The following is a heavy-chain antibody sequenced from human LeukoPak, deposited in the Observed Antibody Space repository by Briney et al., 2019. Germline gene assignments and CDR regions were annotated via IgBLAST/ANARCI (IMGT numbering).Heavy chain of an antibody. CDR2: IYYSGST. V-gene: IGHV4-59*01. D-gene: IGHD5-24*01. Sequence: SETLSLTCTVSGGFISSYYWSWIRQPPGKGLEWIGYIYYSGSTNYNPSLKSRVTISVDTSKDQFSLKLSSVTAADTAVYYCAKERGGYNPFDYWGQGTLVTVSS. CDR3: AKERGGYNPFDY. CDR1: GGFISSYY. J-gene: IGHJ4*02.